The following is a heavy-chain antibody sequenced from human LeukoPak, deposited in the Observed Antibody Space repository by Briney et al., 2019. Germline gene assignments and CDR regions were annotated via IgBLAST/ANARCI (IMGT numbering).Heavy chain of an antibody. V-gene: IGHV3-15*01. J-gene: IGHJ4*02. CDR2: IKSNTDGGTT. CDR3: TRDLAF. Sequence: GGSLRLSCAASGFTFSNAWMAWVRQAPGKGLEWVDRIKSNTDGGTTDHAAPVKGRFTISRDESKNTLYLHMNSLKIEDTAVYYCTRDLAFWGQGTLVIVSS. CDR1: GFTFSNAW.